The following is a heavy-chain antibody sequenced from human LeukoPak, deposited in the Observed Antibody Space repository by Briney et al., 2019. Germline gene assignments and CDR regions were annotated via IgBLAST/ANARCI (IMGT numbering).Heavy chain of an antibody. CDR2: NIPIFGTA. V-gene: IGHV1-69*13. CDR3: AREKEWEPIDY. J-gene: IGHJ4*02. D-gene: IGHD1-26*01. CDR1: GGTFSSYA. Sequence: ASVKVSCKASGGTFSSYAISWVRRAPGQGLEWMGGNIPIFGTANYAQKFQGRVTITADESTSTAYMELSSLRSEDTAVYYCAREKEWEPIDYWGQGTLVTVSS.